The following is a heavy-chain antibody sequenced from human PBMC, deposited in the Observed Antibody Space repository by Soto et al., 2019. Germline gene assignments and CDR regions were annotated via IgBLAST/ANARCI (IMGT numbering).Heavy chain of an antibody. CDR3: ARDRRYYGSASQFDY. D-gene: IGHD3-10*01. J-gene: IGHJ4*02. V-gene: IGHV3-33*01. Sequence: QVQLVESGGGVVQPGRSLRLSCAASGFTFSSYGMHWVRQAPGKGLEWVAVIWYDGSNKYYADSVKGRFTISRDNSKNTLYLQMNSLRAEDTAVYYCARDRRYYGSASQFDYWGQGTLVTVSS. CDR1: GFTFSSYG. CDR2: IWYDGSNK.